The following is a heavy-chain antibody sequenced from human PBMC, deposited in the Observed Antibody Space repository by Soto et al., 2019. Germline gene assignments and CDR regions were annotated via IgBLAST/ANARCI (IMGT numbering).Heavy chain of an antibody. CDR1: GFTFSSYG. D-gene: IGHD6-25*01. CDR3: ARDGRLKGAFDI. V-gene: IGHV3-33*01. J-gene: IGHJ3*02. Sequence: QVQLVESGGSVVQPGRSLRLSCAASGFTFSSYGMHWVRQAPGKGLEWVAVIWYDGSNNYYADSVKGRFTISRDNSKNTLYLQMNSLRAEDTAVYYCARDGRLKGAFDIWGQGTMVTVSS. CDR2: IWYDGSNN.